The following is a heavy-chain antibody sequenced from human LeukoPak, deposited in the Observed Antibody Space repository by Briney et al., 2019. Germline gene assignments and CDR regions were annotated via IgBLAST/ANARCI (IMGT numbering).Heavy chain of an antibody. CDR3: ARKRLSGPYAFDI. V-gene: IGHV1-69*13. CDR1: GGTFSSYA. D-gene: IGHD2-15*01. J-gene: IGHJ3*02. CDR2: IIPILGTA. Sequence: ASVKVSCKASGGTFSSYAISWVRQAPGQGLEWMGGIIPILGTANYAQKFQGRVTITADESTSTAYMELSSLRSEDTAVYYCARKRLSGPYAFDIWGQGTMVTVSS.